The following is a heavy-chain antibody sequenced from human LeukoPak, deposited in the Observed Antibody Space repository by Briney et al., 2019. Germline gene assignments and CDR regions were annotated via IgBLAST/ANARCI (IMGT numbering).Heavy chain of an antibody. D-gene: IGHD4-17*01. V-gene: IGHV1-2*04. CDR3: ARERDYQFGRGAFDF. CDR1: GYTFTGYY. Sequence: GASVKVSCKASGYTFTGYYMHWVRQAPGQGLEWMGWINPNSGGTNYAQKFQGWVTMTRDTSISTAYMELSRLRSDDTAVYYCARERDYQFGRGAFDFWGQGTMVTVSS. J-gene: IGHJ3*01. CDR2: INPNSGGT.